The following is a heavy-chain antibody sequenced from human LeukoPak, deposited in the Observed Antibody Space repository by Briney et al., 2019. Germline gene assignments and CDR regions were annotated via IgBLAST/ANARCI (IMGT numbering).Heavy chain of an antibody. V-gene: IGHV3-30-3*01. CDR1: GFTFSSYA. J-gene: IGHJ4*02. CDR3: ASFWNQGY. Sequence: GGSLRLSCAASGFTFSSYAMHWVRQAPGKGLEWVAVISYDGSNKYHADSVKGRFTISRDNSKNTLYLQMNSLRAEDTAVYYCASFWNQGYWGQGTLVTVSS. D-gene: IGHD1-1*01. CDR2: ISYDGSNK.